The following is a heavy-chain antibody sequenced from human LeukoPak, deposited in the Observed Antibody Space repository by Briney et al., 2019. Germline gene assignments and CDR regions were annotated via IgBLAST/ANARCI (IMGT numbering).Heavy chain of an antibody. V-gene: IGHV4-4*07. CDR3: ARDSYGSSYFDY. CDR2: IYTSGST. J-gene: IGHJ4*02. CDR1: GYSISSGYY. Sequence: SETLSLTCTVSGYSISSGYYWSWIRQPAGKGLEWIGRIYTSGSTNYNPSLKSRVTMSVDTSKNQFSLKLSSVTAADTAVYYCARDSYGSSYFDYWGQGTLVTVSS. D-gene: IGHD3-10*01.